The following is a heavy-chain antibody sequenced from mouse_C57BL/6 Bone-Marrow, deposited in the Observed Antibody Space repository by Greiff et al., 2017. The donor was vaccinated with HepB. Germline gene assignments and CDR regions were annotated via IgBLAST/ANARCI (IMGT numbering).Heavy chain of an antibody. Sequence: EESGPGLVKPSQSLSLTCSVTGYSISSGYYWNWIRQLPGNKLEWMGYISYDGSNNYNPSLKNRISITRDTSKNQFFLKLNSVTTEDTATYYCARGGVGFDYWGQGTTLTVSS. CDR1: GYSISSGYY. CDR3: ARGGVGFDY. V-gene: IGHV3-6*01. CDR2: ISYDGSN. D-gene: IGHD1-1*02. J-gene: IGHJ2*01.